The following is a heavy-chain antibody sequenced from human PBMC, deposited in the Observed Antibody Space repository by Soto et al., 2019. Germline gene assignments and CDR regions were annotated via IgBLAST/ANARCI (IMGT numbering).Heavy chain of an antibody. V-gene: IGHV1-46*01. Sequence: XSGKGYCSAAGDPLTSYYGNWGRQAPGQGLEWMGVINPHGGSTKYAQKFQGRVTMTRDTSRSTVYMELRSLRSDDTAIYYCARSSGGNFGIIIEGSNWFDPWGQRTLVTVSS. CDR1: GDPLTSYY. CDR2: INPHGGST. J-gene: IGHJ5*02. CDR3: ARSSGGNFGIIIEGSNWFDP. D-gene: IGHD3-3*01.